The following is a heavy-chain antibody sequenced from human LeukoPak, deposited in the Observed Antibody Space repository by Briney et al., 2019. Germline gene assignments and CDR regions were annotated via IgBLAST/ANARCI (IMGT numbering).Heavy chain of an antibody. J-gene: IGHJ3*02. CDR3: ARDRLFRGAFDI. D-gene: IGHD2-21*01. V-gene: IGHV3-21*01. CDR1: GFTFSSYS. Sequence: IPGGSLRLSCAASGFTFSSYSMNWVRQAPGKGLEWVSSISSSSSYIYYADSVKGRFTISRDNAKNSLYLQMNSLRAEDTAVYYCARDRLFRGAFDIWGQGTMVTVSS. CDR2: ISSSSSYI.